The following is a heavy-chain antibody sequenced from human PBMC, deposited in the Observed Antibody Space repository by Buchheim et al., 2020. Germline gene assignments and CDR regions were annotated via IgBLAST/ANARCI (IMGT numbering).Heavy chain of an antibody. CDR2: INPSAGSP. CDR3: ERGGRTSAMVIHNVDN. V-gene: IGHV1-46*01. CDR1: GFSFSSYF. J-gene: IGHJ4*02. D-gene: IGHD3-22*01. Sequence: QVQLVQSGAEVKKPGASVKVSCKASGFSFSSYFLHWVRQAPGQGLEWMGIINPSAGSPNYAQTFQGRVTMTRDTSTSTVYMELSSLRSEDTAVYYGERGGRTSAMVIHNVDNWGQGTL.